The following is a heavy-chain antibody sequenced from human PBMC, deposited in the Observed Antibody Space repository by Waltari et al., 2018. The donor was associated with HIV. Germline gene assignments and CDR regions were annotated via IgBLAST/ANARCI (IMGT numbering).Heavy chain of an antibody. CDR3: ARFHYYGSGSYYYYFDY. CDR1: GGSISSSSYY. D-gene: IGHD3-10*01. CDR2: IYYSGST. V-gene: IGHV4-39*01. Sequence: QLQLQESGPGLVKPSETLSLTCTVSGGSISSSSYYWGWIRQPPGKGLEWIGNIYYSGSTYHNPPPKSRVPISVDTSKNQFPLKLSSVTAADTAVYYCARFHYYGSGSYYYYFDYWGQGTLVTVSS. J-gene: IGHJ4*02.